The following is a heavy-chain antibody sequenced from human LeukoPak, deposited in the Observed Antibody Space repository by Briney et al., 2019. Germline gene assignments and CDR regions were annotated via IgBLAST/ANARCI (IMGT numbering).Heavy chain of an antibody. CDR2: IYYSGST. J-gene: IGHJ4*02. Sequence: SETLSLTCTVSGGSISSSSYYWGWNRQPPGKGLEWIGSIYYSGSTYYNPSLKSRVTISVDTSKNQFSLKLSSVTAADTAVYYCARDLVYYRDSSGYYSYIWGQGTLVTVSS. CDR3: ARDLVYYRDSSGYYSYI. D-gene: IGHD3-22*01. V-gene: IGHV4-39*07. CDR1: GGSISSSSYY.